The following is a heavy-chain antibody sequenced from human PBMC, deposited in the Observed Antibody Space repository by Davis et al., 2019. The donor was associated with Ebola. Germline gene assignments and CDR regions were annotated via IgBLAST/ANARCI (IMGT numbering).Heavy chain of an antibody. CDR2: IIPILGIA. V-gene: IGHV1-69*04. D-gene: IGHD3-10*01. CDR3: ARALRVGFDY. Sequence: SVTVSCKASGGTFSSYAISWVRQAPGQGLEWMGRIIPILGIANYAQKFQGRVTITRDTSASTAYMELSSLRSEDTAVYYCARALRVGFDYWGQGTLVTVSS. CDR1: GGTFSSYA. J-gene: IGHJ4*02.